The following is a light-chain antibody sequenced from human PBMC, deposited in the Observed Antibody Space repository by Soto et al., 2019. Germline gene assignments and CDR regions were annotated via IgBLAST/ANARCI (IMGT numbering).Light chain of an antibody. CDR2: SNN. V-gene: IGLV1-44*01. CDR1: SSNIGSNT. J-gene: IGLJ2*01. Sequence: QSVLTQPPSASGTPGQRVTISCSGSSSNIGSNTVNWYRQLPGTAPRLLIYSNNQRPSGVPDRFSGSKSGTSASLAISGLQSEDEADYYCAVWDDSLNGAVFGGGTKVTVL. CDR3: AVWDDSLNGAV.